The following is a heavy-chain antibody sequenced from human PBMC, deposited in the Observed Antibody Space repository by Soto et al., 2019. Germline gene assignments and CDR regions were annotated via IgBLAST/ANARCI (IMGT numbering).Heavy chain of an antibody. J-gene: IGHJ5*02. Sequence: QVQLVQSGAEVKKPGSSVKVSCKTSGGTFGSYAISWVRQAPGQGLEWMGGIIPIFSTPNYAQKFQGRVTITADETPSTAYMELSSLRSEDTAVYYCARPIQYYFDTSAQSAWFDPWGQGTLVTVSS. CDR2: IIPIFSTP. CDR1: GGTFGSYA. D-gene: IGHD3-22*01. CDR3: ARPIQYYFDTSAQSAWFDP. V-gene: IGHV1-69*12.